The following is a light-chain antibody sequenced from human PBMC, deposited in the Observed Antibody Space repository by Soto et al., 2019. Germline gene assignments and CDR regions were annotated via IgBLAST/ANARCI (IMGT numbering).Light chain of an antibody. V-gene: IGLV2-14*01. Sequence: QSVLTQPASVSGSPGQSITLSCTGTSSEIGGYDYVSWYQRYPGKAPKLIIYDVNNRPSGVSNRFSGSRSGNTASLTISGLQAEDEADYYCTSYASSSTHVVFGGGTKLTVL. CDR2: DVN. CDR3: TSYASSSTHVV. CDR1: SSEIGGYDY. J-gene: IGLJ2*01.